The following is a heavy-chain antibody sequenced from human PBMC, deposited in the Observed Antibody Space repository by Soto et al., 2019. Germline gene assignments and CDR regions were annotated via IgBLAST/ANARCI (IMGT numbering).Heavy chain of an antibody. CDR3: ARDGCSSTSCYLGP. CDR2: INAGNGNT. CDR1: GYTFTSYA. Sequence: ASVKVSCTASGYTFTSYAMHWVRQAPGQRLEWMGWINAGNGNTKYSQKFQGRVTITRDTSASTAYMELSSLRSEDTAVYYCARDGCSSTSCYLGPWGQGTLVTVSS. V-gene: IGHV1-3*01. D-gene: IGHD2-2*01. J-gene: IGHJ5*02.